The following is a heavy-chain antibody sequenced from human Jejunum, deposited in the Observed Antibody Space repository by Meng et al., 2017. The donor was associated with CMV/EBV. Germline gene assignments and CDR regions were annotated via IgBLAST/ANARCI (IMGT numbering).Heavy chain of an antibody. J-gene: IGHJ4*02. CDR1: GFTFSTYA. V-gene: IGHV3-23*03. CDR3: AKKYSGSFDY. CDR2: IYSGGGSL. D-gene: IGHD1-26*01. Sequence: CAASGFTFSTYAMSWVRQAPGKGLEWVAVIYSGGGSLYYEDSVKGRFTISTDDSKNTLYLQMNSLRAEDTAVYYCAKKYSGSFDYWGQGTLVTVSS.